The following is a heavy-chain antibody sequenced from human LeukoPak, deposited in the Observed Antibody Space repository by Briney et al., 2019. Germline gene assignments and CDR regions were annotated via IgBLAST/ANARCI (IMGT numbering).Heavy chain of an antibody. CDR2: IKHSGST. J-gene: IGHJ5*02. D-gene: IGHD2-8*01. CDR1: VGCFSGYY. CDR3: ARRHRRIGYAIGQLYWFEP. Sequence: SETLSLTCAVYVGCFSGYYCSWIRQPPGKGLEWIEGIKHSGSTNYNSSHKSRVTISVDPSKNQFSLKLSSVTAAHTPVYYWARRHRRIGYAIGQLYWFEPWAEGTVVTVFS. V-gene: IGHV4-34*01.